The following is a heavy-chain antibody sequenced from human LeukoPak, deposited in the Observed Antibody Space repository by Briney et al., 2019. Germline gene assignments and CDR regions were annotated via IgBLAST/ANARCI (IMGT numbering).Heavy chain of an antibody. J-gene: IGHJ6*02. CDR2: ISSSGSTI. V-gene: IGHV3-11*01. D-gene: IGHD1-26*01. CDR3: ARDLDWELPKPSYYYYYCMDV. Sequence: GGSLRLSCAASGFTFSDYYMSWIRQAPGKGLEWVSYISSSGSTIYYADSVKGRFTISRDNAKNSLYLQMNSLRAEDTAVYYCARDLDWELPKPSYYYYYCMDVWGQGTTVTVSS. CDR1: GFTFSDYY.